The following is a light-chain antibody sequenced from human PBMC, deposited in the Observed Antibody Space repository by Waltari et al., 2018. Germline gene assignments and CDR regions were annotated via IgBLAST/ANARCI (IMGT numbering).Light chain of an antibody. J-gene: IGKJ2*01. Sequence: DIVMTQSPDSLAVSLGERATINCKSSQSALDTSNNKNPLAWYQQKPGEPPKLLIYLASTREAGVPDRFSGSGSGTDFTLTITSLQAEDVAFYYCQQYYNIPSMFTFGQGTKLEIK. V-gene: IGKV4-1*01. CDR2: LAS. CDR1: QSALDTSNNKNP. CDR3: QQYYNIPSMFT.